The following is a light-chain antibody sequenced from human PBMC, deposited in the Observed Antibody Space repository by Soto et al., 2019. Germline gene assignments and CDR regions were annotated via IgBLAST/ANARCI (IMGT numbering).Light chain of an antibody. V-gene: IGKV1-5*03. CDR1: QSVSSW. CDR2: KAS. Sequence: DIQMTQSPSTLSASVGDRVTITCRASQSVSSWLAWYQQKPGEVPKLLIYKASSLESGVPSRFSGSGSGTEFSLNFSSLQPDDFVTYYCQQYSRNPLTFGGGTKVEI. CDR3: QQYSRNPLT. J-gene: IGKJ4*01.